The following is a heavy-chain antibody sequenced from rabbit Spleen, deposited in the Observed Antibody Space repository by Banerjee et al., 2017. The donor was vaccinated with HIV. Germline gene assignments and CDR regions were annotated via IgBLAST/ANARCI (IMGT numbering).Heavy chain of an antibody. Sequence: QEQVKETGGGLVKPGGTLTLTCTVSGFSFSGSAWICWVRQAPGKGLEWIACINTSDGDTDYANWPKGRFPCSKTSSTTVTLQMTSLTVADTATYFCARNYVNAFDPWGQGTLVTVS. J-gene: IGHJ2*01. CDR2: INTSDGDT. D-gene: IGHD1-1*01. V-gene: IGHV1S45*01. CDR3: ARNYVNAFDP. CDR1: GFSFSGSAW.